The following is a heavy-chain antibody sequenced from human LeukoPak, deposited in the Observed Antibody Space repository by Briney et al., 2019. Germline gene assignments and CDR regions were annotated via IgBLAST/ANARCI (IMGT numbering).Heavy chain of an antibody. CDR3: ARHPNDY. D-gene: IGHD4/OR15-4a*01. J-gene: IGHJ4*02. CDR1: GYSISSGYY. Sequence: SETLSLTCTVSGYSISSGYYWGWIRQPPGKGLEWIGSIYHSGSTYYNPSLKSRVTISVDTSKNQFSLKLSSVTAADTAVYYCARHPNDYWGQGTLVTVSS. V-gene: IGHV4-38-2*02. CDR2: IYHSGST.